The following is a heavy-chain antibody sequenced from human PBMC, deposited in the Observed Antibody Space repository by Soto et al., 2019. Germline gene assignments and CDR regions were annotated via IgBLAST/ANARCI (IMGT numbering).Heavy chain of an antibody. J-gene: IGHJ6*02. Sequence: TLSLTCAVSGGSISSGGYSWSWIRQPPGKGLEWIGYIYHSGSTYYNPSLKSRVTISVDRSKNQFSLKLSSVTAADTAVYYCARGPDVLRFLEWSSSYGMDVWGQGTTVTVSS. D-gene: IGHD3-3*01. CDR2: IYHSGST. V-gene: IGHV4-30-2*01. CDR3: ARGPDVLRFLEWSSSYGMDV. CDR1: GGSISSGGYS.